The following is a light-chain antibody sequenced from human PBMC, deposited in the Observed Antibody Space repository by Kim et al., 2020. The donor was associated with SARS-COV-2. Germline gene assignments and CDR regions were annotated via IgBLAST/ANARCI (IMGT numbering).Light chain of an antibody. V-gene: IGLV4-69*02. Sequence: QLVLTQSPSASASLGASVKLTCTLSSGHSSNAIAWHQQQPEKGPRHLMKLNSDGSHSKGDGIPDRFSGSSSGAERYLTISSLQSEDEADYYCQTWGTGTVVFGGGTQLTVL. J-gene: IGLJ2*01. CDR3: QTWGTGTVV. CDR2: LNSDGSH. CDR1: SGHSSNA.